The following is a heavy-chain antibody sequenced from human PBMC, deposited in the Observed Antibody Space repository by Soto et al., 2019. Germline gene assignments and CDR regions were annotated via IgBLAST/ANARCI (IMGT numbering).Heavy chain of an antibody. CDR1: GYSISTGFN. J-gene: IGHJ4*01. Sequence: XATLSLTCAVCGYSISTGFNWCWIRQPPGKGLEWIGSIYHSGSTYYNLSLKSRVTISADTSKNQISLKLISVTAADTALYYCARDRGTGFYHFDSSGHGTLVTV. D-gene: IGHD6-19*01. CDR3: ARDRGTGFYHFDS. V-gene: IGHV4-38-2*02. CDR2: IYHSGST.